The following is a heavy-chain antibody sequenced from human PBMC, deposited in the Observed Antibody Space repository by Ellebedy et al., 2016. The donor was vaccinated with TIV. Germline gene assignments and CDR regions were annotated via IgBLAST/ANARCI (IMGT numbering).Heavy chain of an antibody. Sequence: AASVKVSCKASGYTFTSYGISWVRQAPGQGLEWMGWISTYNGNTNYAQKLQGRVTMTTDTSTSTAYMELRSLRSEDTAVYYCARAQITMVRGIKGYYYYGMDVWGPGTTVTVSS. CDR3: ARAQITMVRGIKGYYYYGMDV. CDR2: ISTYNGNT. CDR1: GYTFTSYG. D-gene: IGHD3-10*01. V-gene: IGHV1-18*01. J-gene: IGHJ6*02.